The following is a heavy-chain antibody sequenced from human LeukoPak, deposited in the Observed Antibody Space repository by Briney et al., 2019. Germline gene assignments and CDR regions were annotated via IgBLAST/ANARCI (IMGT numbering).Heavy chain of an antibody. Sequence: SETLSLTCTVSGGSISSYYWSWIRQPPGKGLEWIGYIYYSGSTNYNPSLKSRVTISVDTSKNQFSLKLSSVTAADTAVYYCTRPPTVYDAFDIWGQGTMVTVSS. CDR2: IYYSGST. CDR3: TRPPTVYDAFDI. V-gene: IGHV4-59*08. J-gene: IGHJ3*02. CDR1: GGSISSYY. D-gene: IGHD4-17*01.